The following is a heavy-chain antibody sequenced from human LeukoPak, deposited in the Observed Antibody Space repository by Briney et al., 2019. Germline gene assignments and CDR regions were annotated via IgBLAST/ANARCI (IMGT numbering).Heavy chain of an antibody. V-gene: IGHV4-30-2*01. CDR3: ARGVGATVTPWYFDL. CDR2: IYHSGST. J-gene: IGHJ2*01. CDR1: GGSISSGGYS. D-gene: IGHD4-17*01. Sequence: PSETLSLTCAVSGGSISSGGYSWSWIRQPPGKGLEWIGYIYHSGSTYYNPSLKSRVTISVDRSKNQFSLKLSSVTAADTAVYYCARGVGATVTPWYFDLWGRGTLATVSS.